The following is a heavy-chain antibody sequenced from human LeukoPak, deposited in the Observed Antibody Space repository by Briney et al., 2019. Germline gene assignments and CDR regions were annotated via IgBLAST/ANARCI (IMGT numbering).Heavy chain of an antibody. CDR3: ARSPPSSSWYDWYFDL. D-gene: IGHD6-13*01. Sequence: ASVKVSCKASGYIFTSYGISWVRQAPGQGLEWMGWISAYNGNTNYAQKLQGRVTMTTDTSTSTAYMELRSLRSDDTAVYYCARSPPSSSWYDWYFDLWGRGTLATVSS. V-gene: IGHV1-18*01. J-gene: IGHJ2*01. CDR2: ISAYNGNT. CDR1: GYIFTSYG.